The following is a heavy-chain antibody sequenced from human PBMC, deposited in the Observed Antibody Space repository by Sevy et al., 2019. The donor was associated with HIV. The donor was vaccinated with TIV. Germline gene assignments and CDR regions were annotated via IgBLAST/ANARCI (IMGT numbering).Heavy chain of an antibody. Sequence: GGSLRLSCTVSEFTFSTYWMTWVRQAPGKGLEWVAYIKNDGSEKYYVDSVKGRLTISRDNAKNSLYLQMDSLRAEDTAMYYCARDPSYGSGTYGLDYWGQGTLVTVSS. V-gene: IGHV3-7*01. CDR3: ARDPSYGSGTYGLDY. CDR2: IKNDGSEK. D-gene: IGHD3-10*01. CDR1: EFTFSTYW. J-gene: IGHJ4*02.